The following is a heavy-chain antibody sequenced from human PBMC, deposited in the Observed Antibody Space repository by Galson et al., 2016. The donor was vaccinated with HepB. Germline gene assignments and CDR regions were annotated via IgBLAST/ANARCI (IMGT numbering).Heavy chain of an antibody. CDR2: ISYDGSNK. Sequence: SLRLSCAASGFTFSSYAMHWVRQAPGKGLEWVAIISYDGSNKYYADAVKGRFTISRDNSKNTLYLQMNSLRAEDTAVYYCARVSVSVADLPTNYYYGMDVWGQGTTVTVSS. CDR1: GFTFSSYA. D-gene: IGHD3-3*01. CDR3: ARVSVSVADLPTNYYYGMDV. V-gene: IGHV3-30*04. J-gene: IGHJ6*02.